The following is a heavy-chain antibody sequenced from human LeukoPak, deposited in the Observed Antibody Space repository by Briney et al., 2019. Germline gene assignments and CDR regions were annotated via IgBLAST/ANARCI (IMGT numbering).Heavy chain of an antibody. Sequence: SETLSLTCTVSGGSISSSSYYWGWIRQPPGKGLEWIGSIYYSGSTYYNPSLKSRVTISVDTSKNQFSLKLSSVTAADTAVYYCAGPLTIFGVVVTSDYFDYWGQGTLVTVSS. CDR2: IYYSGST. V-gene: IGHV4-39*01. CDR1: GGSISSSSYY. CDR3: AGPLTIFGVVVTSDYFDY. J-gene: IGHJ4*02. D-gene: IGHD3-3*01.